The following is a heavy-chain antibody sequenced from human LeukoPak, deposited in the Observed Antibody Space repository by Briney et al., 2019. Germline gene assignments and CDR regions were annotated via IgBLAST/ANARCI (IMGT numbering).Heavy chain of an antibody. J-gene: IGHJ4*02. D-gene: IGHD2-15*01. Sequence: SETLSLTCTVSGGSISAYYWSWIRQPPGKGLEWIGYTYYSGSTNYNPSLKSRVTISLDTSKKQFSLKLSSVTAADTTVYYCARHVSGGYFDYWGQGTLVTISA. V-gene: IGHV4-59*08. CDR2: TYYSGST. CDR3: ARHVSGGYFDY. CDR1: GGSISAYY.